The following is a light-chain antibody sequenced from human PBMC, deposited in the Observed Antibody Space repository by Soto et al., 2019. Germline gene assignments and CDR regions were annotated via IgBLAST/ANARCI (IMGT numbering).Light chain of an antibody. V-gene: IGLV2-11*01. Sequence: QSALTQPRSVSGSPGQSVTIPCTGTSSDVGDYNYVSWYQQHPGKAPKLLIYAVNMRPSGVPDRFSGSKSGNTASLTISGVQAEDEADYCCCSYAGSYTWVFGGGTQLTVL. CDR1: SSDVGDYNY. CDR2: AVN. CDR3: CSYAGSYTWV. J-gene: IGLJ3*02.